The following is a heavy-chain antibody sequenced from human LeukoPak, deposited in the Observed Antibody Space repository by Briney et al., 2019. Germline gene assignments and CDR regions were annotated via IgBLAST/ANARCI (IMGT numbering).Heavy chain of an antibody. CDR3: ARGLAAFDY. D-gene: IGHD6-13*01. Sequence: GRSLRLSCAASGFTFSSYGMHWVGQAPGKGLEWVAVISYDGSNKYYADSVKGRFTISRDNSKNTLYLQMNSLRAEDTAVYYCARGLAAFDYWGQGTLVTVSS. V-gene: IGHV3-30*03. J-gene: IGHJ4*02. CDR2: ISYDGSNK. CDR1: GFTFSSYG.